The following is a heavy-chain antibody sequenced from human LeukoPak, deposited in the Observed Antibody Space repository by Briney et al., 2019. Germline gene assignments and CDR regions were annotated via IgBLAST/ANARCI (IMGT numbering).Heavy chain of an antibody. Sequence: TGGSLRLSCAASGFTFSSYDMHWVRQPTRKGLEWVSAIGTAGDTYYPGSVKGRFTISIENAKNSLYLQMNSLRAGDTAVYYCARGRHFDYWGQGTLVTVSS. CDR2: IGTAGDT. J-gene: IGHJ4*02. CDR1: GFTFSSYD. CDR3: ARGRHFDY. V-gene: IGHV3-13*01.